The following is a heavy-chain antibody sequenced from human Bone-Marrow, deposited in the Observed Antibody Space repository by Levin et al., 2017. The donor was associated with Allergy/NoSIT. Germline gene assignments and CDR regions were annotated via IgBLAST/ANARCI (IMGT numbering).Heavy chain of an antibody. CDR1: GFTFSDYY. Sequence: SCAASGFTFSDYYMSWIRQAPGKGLEWVSYISSSGSTIYYADSVKGRFTISRDNAKNSLYLQMNSLRAEDTAVYYCASSEVSYYDILTGHSAPYYYYYDGMDVWGQGTTVTVSS. J-gene: IGHJ6*02. CDR3: ASSEVSYYDILTGHSAPYYYYYDGMDV. CDR2: ISSSGSTI. V-gene: IGHV3-11*01. D-gene: IGHD3-9*01.